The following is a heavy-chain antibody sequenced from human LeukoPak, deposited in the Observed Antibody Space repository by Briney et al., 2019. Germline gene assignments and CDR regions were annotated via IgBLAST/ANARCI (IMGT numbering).Heavy chain of an antibody. CDR1: GYTFTSYG. Sequence: GASVKVSCKASGYTFTSYGISWLRQAPGQGLEWMGWISAYNGNTNYAQKLQGRVTMTTDTSTSAAYMELRSLRSDDTAVYYCARDRAGPPDPFDPWGQGTLVTVSS. CDR2: ISAYNGNT. V-gene: IGHV1-18*01. J-gene: IGHJ5*02. D-gene: IGHD1-14*01. CDR3: ARDRAGPPDPFDP.